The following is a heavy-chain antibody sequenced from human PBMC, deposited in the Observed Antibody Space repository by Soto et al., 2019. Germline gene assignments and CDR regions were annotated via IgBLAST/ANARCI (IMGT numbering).Heavy chain of an antibody. V-gene: IGHV4-4*02. J-gene: IGHJ6*02. Sequence: PSETLSLTCAVSGGSINSSNWCSWVRQPPGKGLEWIGEIYHSGSTNYNPSLKSRVTISVDKSRNQFSLKLSAVTAADTAVYYCARIGSATTIHGYYYYYGMDVWGQGTTVTVSS. CDR2: IYHSGST. CDR3: ARIGSATTIHGYYYYYGMDV. CDR1: GGSINSSNW. D-gene: IGHD3-10*01.